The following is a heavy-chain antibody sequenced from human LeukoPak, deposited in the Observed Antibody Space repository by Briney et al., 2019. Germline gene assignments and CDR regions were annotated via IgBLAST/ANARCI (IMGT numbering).Heavy chain of an antibody. CDR3: ARDRRDGYNVLDY. D-gene: IGHD5-24*01. CDR2: ISYDGSNE. V-gene: IGHV3-30*04. CDR1: GFTFSSYV. Sequence: GGSLRLSCAAPGFTFSSYVMHWVRQAPGKGLEWVAIISYDGSNEYYADSVKGRFTISRDNAKNSLYLEMNSLRAEDTAMFYCARDRRDGYNVLDYWGQGTLVTVSS. J-gene: IGHJ4*02.